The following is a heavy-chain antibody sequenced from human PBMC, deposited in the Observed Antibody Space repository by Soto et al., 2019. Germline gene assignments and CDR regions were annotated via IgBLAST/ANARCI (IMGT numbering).Heavy chain of an antibody. V-gene: IGHV3-53*01. J-gene: IGHJ4*02. Sequence: EVQLVESGGGLIQPGGSLRLSCAVSGFTVSNNYMSWVRQAPGKGLEGVSVIYSGGYTAYGDSVKGRFTISRDNSKNTLFLQIKGRAADDPAFYSWATQPGGGGYWGQGTLVTVSS. D-gene: IGHD2-2*01. CDR2: IYSGGYT. CDR1: GFTVSNNY. CDR3: ATQPGGGGY.